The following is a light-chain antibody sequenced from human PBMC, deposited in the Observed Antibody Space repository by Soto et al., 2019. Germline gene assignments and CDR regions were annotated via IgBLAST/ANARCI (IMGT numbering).Light chain of an antibody. CDR1: TGAVTSGHY. J-gene: IGLJ2*01. V-gene: IGLV7-46*01. CDR2: DTS. CDR3: LLSYRGAGEV. Sequence: QAVVTQEPSLTVSPGGTVTLTCGSSTGAVTSGHYPYWFQQKPGQAPRTLIYDTSNKHSWTPARFSGSLPGGKATLTLSGAQPEDEADYYCLLSYRGAGEVFGGGTKVTVL.